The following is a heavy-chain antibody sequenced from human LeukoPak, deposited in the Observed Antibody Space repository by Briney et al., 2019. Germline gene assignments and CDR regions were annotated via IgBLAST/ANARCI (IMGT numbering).Heavy chain of an antibody. CDR2: IYYSGST. V-gene: IGHV4-31*03. CDR1: GGSISSGDYY. CDR3: ARGPSSSWYLVDY. D-gene: IGHD6-13*01. J-gene: IGHJ4*02. Sequence: PSETLSLTCTVSGGSISSGDYYWSWIRQHPGKGLEWIGYIYYSGSTYYNPSLRSRLTISVDTSKNQFSLKLSSVTAADTAVYYCARGPSSSWYLVDYWGQGTLVTVSS.